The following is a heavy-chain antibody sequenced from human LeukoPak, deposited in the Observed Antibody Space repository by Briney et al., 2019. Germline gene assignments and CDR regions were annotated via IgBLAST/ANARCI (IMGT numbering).Heavy chain of an antibody. CDR1: GFTFSNYV. CDR2: ITSSGSTI. Sequence: PGGSLRLSCAGSGFTFSNYVMSWVRQAPGKGLEWVSYITSSGSTIYYADSVKSRFTISRDNAKNSLYLQMNSLRAEDTAVYYCARDGSVAGTNAFDIWGQGTMVTVSS. D-gene: IGHD6-19*01. V-gene: IGHV3-11*01. J-gene: IGHJ3*02. CDR3: ARDGSVAGTNAFDI.